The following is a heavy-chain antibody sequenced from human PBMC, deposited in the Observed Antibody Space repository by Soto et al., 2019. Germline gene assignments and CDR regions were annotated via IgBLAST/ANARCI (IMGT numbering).Heavy chain of an antibody. CDR2: IYYSGST. Sequence: QVQLQESGPGLVKPSQTLSLTCTVSGGSISSGGYYWSWIRQHPGKGLEWIGYIYYSGSTYYNPSLKSRVTIAVHTSKTQFALKLSSVTAADTAVYYCARYYCGNDPYGMDVWGQGTTVTVSS. CDR1: GGSISSGGYY. CDR3: ARYYCGNDPYGMDV. D-gene: IGHD4-17*01. V-gene: IGHV4-31*03. J-gene: IGHJ6*02.